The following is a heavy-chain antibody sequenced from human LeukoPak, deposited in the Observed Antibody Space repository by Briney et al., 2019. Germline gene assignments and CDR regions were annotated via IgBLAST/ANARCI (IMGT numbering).Heavy chain of an antibody. CDR3: ARQRLRGYPYYSYFPMDV. J-gene: IGHJ6*03. CDR1: GFTFRNYE. V-gene: IGHV3-48*03. CDR2: LNPSSSVI. Sequence: PGGSLRLSCAAFGFTFRNYEMNWVRQAPGKGLEWLSYLNPSSSVIYYAASVRGRFTISRDNAKNSLYLQMNSLRAEDTAVYYCARQRLRGYPYYSYFPMDVWGKGTTVTVSS. D-gene: IGHD1-1*01.